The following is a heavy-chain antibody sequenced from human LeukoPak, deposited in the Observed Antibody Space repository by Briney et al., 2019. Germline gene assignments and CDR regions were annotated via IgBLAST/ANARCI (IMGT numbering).Heavy chain of an antibody. D-gene: IGHD1-26*01. J-gene: IGHJ4*02. CDR3: VKNSGIWSF. V-gene: IGHV3-23*01. CDR1: GFSFDTTD. CDR2: ISGTGDRT. Sequence: GGSLRLSCAASGFSFDTTDMTWVRQAPGKGPEWLSCISGTGDRTYYADSVRGRFTISRDNSKNMLYLQMTSLRVEDTATYYCVKNSGIWSFWGRGTLAAVSS.